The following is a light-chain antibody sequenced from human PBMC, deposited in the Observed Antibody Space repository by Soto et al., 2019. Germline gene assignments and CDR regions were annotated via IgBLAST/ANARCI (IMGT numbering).Light chain of an antibody. J-gene: IGLJ1*01. CDR3: AAWDDSLNALS. Sequence: QSVLTQPPSVSEAPRQRVTISCSGSSSNIGNNAVNWYQQLPGEAPKLLIYYDDLLPSGVSDRFSGSKSGTSASLAISGLQSEDKADYYCAAWDDSLNALSFGTGTQLTVL. CDR2: YDD. CDR1: SSNIGNNA. V-gene: IGLV1-36*01.